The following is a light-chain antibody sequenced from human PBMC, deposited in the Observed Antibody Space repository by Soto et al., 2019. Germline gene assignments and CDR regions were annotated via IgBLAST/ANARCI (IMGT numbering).Light chain of an antibody. CDR1: QSVSSTY. V-gene: IGKV3-20*01. J-gene: IGKJ4*01. Sequence: EIVLTQSPGTLSLSPGERAALSCRASQSVSSTYLAWYQQKPGQAPRLLIYGASSRATGIPDRFSGSGSGTDFTLTISRLEPEDFAVYYCQQRSISQTFGGGTKVEIK. CDR2: GAS. CDR3: QQRSISQT.